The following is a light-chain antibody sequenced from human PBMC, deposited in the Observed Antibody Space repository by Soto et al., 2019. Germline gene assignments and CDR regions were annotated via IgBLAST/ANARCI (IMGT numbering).Light chain of an antibody. J-gene: IGKJ2*01. V-gene: IGKV1-39*01. CDR2: AAS. CDR3: QQGYTTPYT. Sequence: DIQMTQSPSSLSASVGDRVTITCRASQGIGSYLNWYQQKIGKAPKLLIDAASSLQSGVPSRFSGSGSGTDFTLTIRSLQPEDFATYYCQQGYTTPYTFGQGTKLEIK. CDR1: QGIGSY.